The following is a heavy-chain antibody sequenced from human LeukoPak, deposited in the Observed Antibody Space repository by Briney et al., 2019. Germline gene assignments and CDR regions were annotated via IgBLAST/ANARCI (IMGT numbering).Heavy chain of an antibody. D-gene: IGHD5-18*01. CDR1: GGSFSDYY. Sequence: TSETLSLTCAVYGGSFSDYYWSWIRQPPGKGLEWIGEVNHSGSTNYNPSLKSRVTISVDTSKNQFSLKLSSVTAADTAVYYCARGGYSFGYGDWGKGNLVTV. CDR2: VNHSGST. V-gene: IGHV4-34*01. J-gene: IGHJ4*02. CDR3: ARGGYSFGYGD.